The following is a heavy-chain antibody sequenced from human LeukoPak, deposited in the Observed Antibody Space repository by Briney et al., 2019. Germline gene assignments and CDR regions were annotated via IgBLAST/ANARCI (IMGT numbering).Heavy chain of an antibody. V-gene: IGHV4-39*07. CDR2: LYYSGNT. Sequence: SETLSLTCTVSGGSISSSRYYWGWIRQPPGKGLEWIGSLYYSGNTYYNPSLKSRVTISVDTSKNQFSLKLSSVTAADTAVYYCARGRYSSSAGFDPWGQGTLVTVSS. CDR1: GGSISSSRYY. J-gene: IGHJ5*02. CDR3: ARGRYSSSAGFDP. D-gene: IGHD6-6*01.